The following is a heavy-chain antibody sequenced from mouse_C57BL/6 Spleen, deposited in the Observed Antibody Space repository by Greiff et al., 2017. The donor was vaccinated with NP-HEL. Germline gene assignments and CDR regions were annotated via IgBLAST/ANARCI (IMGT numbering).Heavy chain of an antibody. V-gene: IGHV5-17*01. Sequence: EVQVVESGGGLVKPGGSLKLSCAASGFTFSDYGMHWVRQAPEKGLEWVAYISSGSSTIYYADTVKGRFTISRDNAKNTLFLQMTSLRSEDTAMYYCARDYGSPFAYWGQGTLVTVSA. J-gene: IGHJ3*01. CDR3: ARDYGSPFAY. D-gene: IGHD1-1*01. CDR2: ISSGSSTI. CDR1: GFTFSDYG.